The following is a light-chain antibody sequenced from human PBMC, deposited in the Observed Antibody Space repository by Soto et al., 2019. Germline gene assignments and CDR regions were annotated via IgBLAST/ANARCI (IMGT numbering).Light chain of an antibody. CDR2: DAS. Sequence: IQLTQSPSSLSASVGDRVSVTCRASDDITNYLAWYQQKAGKAPKLLIYDASTLYSGVPSRFSGSGSGTDFTLTISGLQPEDFATYWCQQSYNTPVTFGQGTRLEIK. J-gene: IGKJ5*01. CDR3: QQSYNTPVT. V-gene: IGKV1-9*01. CDR1: DDITNY.